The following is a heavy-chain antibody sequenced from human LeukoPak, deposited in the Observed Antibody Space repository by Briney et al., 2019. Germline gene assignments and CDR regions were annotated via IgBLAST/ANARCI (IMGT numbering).Heavy chain of an antibody. J-gene: IGHJ4*02. D-gene: IGHD2-15*01. V-gene: IGHV1-24*01. CDR2: FDPEDGET. Sequence: ASVKVSCKVSGYTLTELSMHWVRQAPGKGLEWMGGFDPEDGETIYAQKFLGRVTMTEDTSTDTAYMELSSLRSEDTAVYYCATGWQLPTHAFDYWGQGTLVTVSS. CDR1: GYTLTELS. CDR3: ATGWQLPTHAFDY.